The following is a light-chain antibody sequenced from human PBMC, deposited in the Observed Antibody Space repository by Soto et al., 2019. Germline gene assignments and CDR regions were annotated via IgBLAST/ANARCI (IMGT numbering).Light chain of an antibody. Sequence: DIQMTQSPSTLSASVGDRVTITRRASQSVSRWLAWYQQKPGKAPKLLIYKASTLESGVPSRFSGRGSGTEFTLAISSLQPDDSATYYCQQYNDNWTFGQGTKVEIK. V-gene: IGKV1-5*03. CDR3: QQYNDNWT. CDR1: QSVSRW. J-gene: IGKJ1*01. CDR2: KAS.